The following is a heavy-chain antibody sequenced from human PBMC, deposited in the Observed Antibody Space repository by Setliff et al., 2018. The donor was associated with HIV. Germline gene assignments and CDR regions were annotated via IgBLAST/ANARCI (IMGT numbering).Heavy chain of an antibody. CDR2: ISHGGST. CDR1: GGSFSGYY. CDR3: ARVLEQVVSDY. J-gene: IGHJ4*02. V-gene: IGHV4-34*01. D-gene: IGHD6-6*01. Sequence: SETLSLTCAVYGGSFSGYYWSWIRQPPGKGLEWIGEISHGGSTNYNPSLKSRVTISVDTSKNQFSLKLSSVNAADTAVYYCARVLEQVVSDYWGQGTLVPSPQ.